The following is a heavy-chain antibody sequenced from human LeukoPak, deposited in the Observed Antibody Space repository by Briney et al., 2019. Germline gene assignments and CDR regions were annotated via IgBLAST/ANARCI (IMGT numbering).Heavy chain of an antibody. J-gene: IGHJ4*02. V-gene: IGHV4-34*01. D-gene: IGHD4-23*01. Sequence: SETLSLTCAVYGGSFSGYYWSWIRQPPGKGLEWIGEINHSGSTNYNPSLKSRVTISVDTSKNQFSPKLSSVTAADTAVYYCARGSEDGGNSGGDYWGQGTLVTVSS. CDR2: INHSGST. CDR3: ARGSEDGGNSGGDY. CDR1: GGSFSGYY.